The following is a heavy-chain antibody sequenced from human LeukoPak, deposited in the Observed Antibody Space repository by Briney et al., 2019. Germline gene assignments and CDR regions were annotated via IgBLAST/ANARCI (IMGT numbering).Heavy chain of an antibody. Sequence: SETLSLTCTVSGGSITSSSHYCGWIRQPPGKGLEWIGSIYYSGSTYYNPSLKSRVTISVDTSKNQFSLKLTSVTASDTAVYYCARPAEVTAIQPFDYWGQGTLVTVSS. J-gene: IGHJ4*02. D-gene: IGHD2-21*02. CDR2: IYYSGST. CDR1: GGSITSSSHY. CDR3: ARPAEVTAIQPFDY. V-gene: IGHV4-39*01.